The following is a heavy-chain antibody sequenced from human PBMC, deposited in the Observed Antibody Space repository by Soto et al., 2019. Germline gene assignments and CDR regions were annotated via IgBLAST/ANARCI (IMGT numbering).Heavy chain of an antibody. J-gene: IGHJ4*02. V-gene: IGHV4-34*01. CDR2: INHSGST. CDR1: GGSFSGYY. D-gene: IGHD6-6*01. Sequence: PSETLSLTCAVYGGSFSGYYWSWIRQPPGKGLEWVGEINHSGSTNYNPSLKSRVTISVDTSKNQFSLKLSSVTAADTAVYYCARAQTSIAVPPHLDYWGQGTLVTVSA. CDR3: ARAQTSIAVPPHLDY.